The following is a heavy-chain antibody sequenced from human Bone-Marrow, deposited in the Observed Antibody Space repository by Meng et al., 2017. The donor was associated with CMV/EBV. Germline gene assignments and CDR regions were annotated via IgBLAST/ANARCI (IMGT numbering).Heavy chain of an antibody. J-gene: IGHJ5*02. CDR3: ARDGPLWFGELLGGFDP. CDR2: IYTSGST. V-gene: IGHV4-61*02. CDR1: GGSISSGSSY. Sequence: VQTQVWGPAPLNPSPPLSLTCTVSGGSISSGSSYWSWIRQPAGKGLEWSGRIYTSGSTNYNPSLKSRVTISVDTSKNQFSLKLSSVTAADTAVYYCARDGPLWFGELLGGFDPWGQGTLVTVSS. D-gene: IGHD3-10*01.